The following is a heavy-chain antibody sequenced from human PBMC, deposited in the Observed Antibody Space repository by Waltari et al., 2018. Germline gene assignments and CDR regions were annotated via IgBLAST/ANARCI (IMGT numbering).Heavy chain of an antibody. CDR3: ARQKRIGYCSSTSCYTRPYGMDV. Sequence: QVQLQQWGAGLLKPSETLSLTCAVYGGSFSGYYWSWIRQPPGTGLERIGEINHSGSTNYNPSLKSRVTISVDTSKNQFSLKLSSVTAADTAVYYCARQKRIGYCSSTSCYTRPYGMDVWGQGTTVTVSS. V-gene: IGHV4-34*01. J-gene: IGHJ6*02. CDR1: GGSFSGYY. D-gene: IGHD2-2*02. CDR2: INHSGST.